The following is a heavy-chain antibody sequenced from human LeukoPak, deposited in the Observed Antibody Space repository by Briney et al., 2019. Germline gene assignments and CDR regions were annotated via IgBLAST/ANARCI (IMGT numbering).Heavy chain of an antibody. Sequence: SETLSLTCTVSGGSISSYYWSWIRQPAGKGLEWIGRIYTSGSTNYNPSLKSRLTMSVDTSKNQFSLKLSSVTAADTAVYYCERDRSDFWSGYSKKYDAFDIWGNGTMVTVSS. D-gene: IGHD3-3*01. CDR2: IYTSGST. CDR3: ERDRSDFWSGYSKKYDAFDI. CDR1: GGSISSYY. J-gene: IGHJ3*02. V-gene: IGHV4-4*07.